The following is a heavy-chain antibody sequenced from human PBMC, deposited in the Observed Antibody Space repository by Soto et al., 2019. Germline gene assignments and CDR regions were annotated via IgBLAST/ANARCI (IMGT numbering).Heavy chain of an antibody. Sequence: PSETLSLTCAVSSGSISSINWWSWVRQPPGKGLEWIGEIYHSGITNYNPSLKSRVHVSVDKSKNQFSLNLSSVTAADTAVYYCARTTGTRDTALMDVWGKGTTVTVSS. V-gene: IGHV4-4*02. D-gene: IGHD5-18*01. J-gene: IGHJ6*03. CDR1: SGSISSINW. CDR3: ARTTGTRDTALMDV. CDR2: IYHSGIT.